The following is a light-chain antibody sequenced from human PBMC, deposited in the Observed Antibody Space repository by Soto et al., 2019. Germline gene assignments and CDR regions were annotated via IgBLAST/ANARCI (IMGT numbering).Light chain of an antibody. CDR1: SSNIGAGYD. V-gene: IGLV1-40*01. Sequence: QSVLTQPPSVSGAPGQRVTISCTGSSSNIGAGYDVHWYQQLPGTAPKLLIYGNSNRPSGVPDRFSGSKSATSASLAITGLQAXXEADHYCPSYDRSLSDLFGGGTKLTLL. CDR2: GNS. J-gene: IGLJ3*02. CDR3: PSYDRSLSDL.